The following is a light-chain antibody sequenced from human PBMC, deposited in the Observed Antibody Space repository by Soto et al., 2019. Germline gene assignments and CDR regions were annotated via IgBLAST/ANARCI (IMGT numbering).Light chain of an antibody. CDR1: SSNIGAGYD. J-gene: IGLJ1*01. V-gene: IGLV1-40*01. CDR2: GNT. Sequence: QSVLTQPPSVSGAPVQRVTISCTGSSSNIGAGYDVHWYHQLPGTAPKLLIYGNTIRPSGVPDRFSGSKSGSSASLAITGLQAEDEADYYCQSYDNSLSGSRVFGTGTKVTVL. CDR3: QSYDNSLSGSRV.